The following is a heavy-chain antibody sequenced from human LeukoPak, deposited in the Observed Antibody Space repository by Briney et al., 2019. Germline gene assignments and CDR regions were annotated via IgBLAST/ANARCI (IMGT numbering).Heavy chain of an antibody. CDR1: GFTFSSYW. V-gene: IGHV3-7*01. CDR2: IKQDGSEK. J-gene: IGHJ3*02. CDR3: ARALRYFDWLSDDAFDI. D-gene: IGHD3-9*01. Sequence: GGSLRLSCAASGFTFSSYWMSWVRQAPGKGLEWVANIKQDGSEKYYVDSVKGRFTISRDNAKNTLYLQMNSLRAEDTAVYYCARALRYFDWLSDDAFDIWGQGTMVTVSS.